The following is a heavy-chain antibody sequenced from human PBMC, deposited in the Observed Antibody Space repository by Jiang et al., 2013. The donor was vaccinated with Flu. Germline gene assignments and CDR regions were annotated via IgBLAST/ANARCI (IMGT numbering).Heavy chain of an antibody. V-gene: IGHV1-3*01. CDR2: INAGNGNT. J-gene: IGHJ6*02. Sequence: GAEVKKPGASVKVSCKASGYTFTSYAMHWVRQAPGQRLEWMGWINAGNGNTKYSQKFQGRVTITRDTSASTAYMGLSSLRSEDTAVYYCARGSVVPAAIYYYYGMDVWGQGTTVTVSS. D-gene: IGHD2-2*01. CDR1: GYTFTSYA. CDR3: ARGSVVPAAIYYYYGMDV.